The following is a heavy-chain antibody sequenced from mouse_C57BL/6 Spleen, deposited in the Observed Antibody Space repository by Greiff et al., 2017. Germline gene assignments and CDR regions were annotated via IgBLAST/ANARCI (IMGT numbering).Heavy chain of an antibody. J-gene: IGHJ1*03. V-gene: IGHV1-15*01. Sequence: QVHVKQSGAELVRPGASVTLSCKASGYTFTDYEMHWVKQTPVHGLEWIGAIDPETGGTAYNQKFKGKAILTADKSSSTAYMELRSLTSEDSAVYYCTRGYGSSYEWYFDVWGTGTTVTVSS. CDR1: GYTFTDYE. CDR3: TRGYGSSYEWYFDV. CDR2: IDPETGGT. D-gene: IGHD1-1*01.